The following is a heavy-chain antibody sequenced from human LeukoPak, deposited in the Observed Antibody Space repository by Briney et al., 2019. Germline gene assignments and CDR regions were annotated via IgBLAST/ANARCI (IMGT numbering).Heavy chain of an antibody. CDR1: GFTFARSA. J-gene: IGHJ4*02. CDR2: IVIANGNT. V-gene: IGHV1-58*01. CDR3: AAEDDFLTGYYDFDY. Sequence: SLKVSCKASGFTFARSAVQWVRQARGQRPEWIGWIVIANGNTNYAQKFQERLTITRDMSTSTAYMELSSLRSEDTAVYYCAAEDDFLTGYYDFDYWGQGTVVTVSS. D-gene: IGHD3-9*01.